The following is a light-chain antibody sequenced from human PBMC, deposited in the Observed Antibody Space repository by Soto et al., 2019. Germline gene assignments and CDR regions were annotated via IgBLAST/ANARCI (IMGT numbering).Light chain of an antibody. Sequence: NFMLTQPHSVSESPGKTLSISCTRSSGSIANNYVQWYQQRPGSAPTTVIYENNQRLSGVPDRFSGSTDGSSNSASLTISGLQTEDEADYYCSSYAGSNPLFGGGTKLTVL. CDR1: SGSIANNY. J-gene: IGLJ2*01. CDR2: ENN. V-gene: IGLV6-57*04. CDR3: SSYAGSNPL.